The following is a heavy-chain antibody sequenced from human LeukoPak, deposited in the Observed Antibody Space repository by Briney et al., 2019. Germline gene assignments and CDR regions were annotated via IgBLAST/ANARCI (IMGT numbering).Heavy chain of an antibody. V-gene: IGHV3-53*05. D-gene: IGHD6-13*01. Sequence: GGSLRLSCAASGFTVSSNYMSWVRQAPGKGLEWVSVIYSGGSTYYADSVKGRFTISRDNSKNTLYLQMNSLRVEDTAVYYCAKSGYSSSWHPDYWGQGTLVTVSS. CDR2: IYSGGST. J-gene: IGHJ4*02. CDR3: AKSGYSSSWHPDY. CDR1: GFTVSSNY.